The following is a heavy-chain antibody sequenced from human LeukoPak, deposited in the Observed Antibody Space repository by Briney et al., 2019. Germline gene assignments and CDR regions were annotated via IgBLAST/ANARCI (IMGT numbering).Heavy chain of an antibody. J-gene: IGHJ4*02. Sequence: GGSLRLSCAASGFTFSSYAMHWVRQAPGKGLEWVAVISYDGSNKYYADSVKGRFPISRDNSKNTLYLQMNSLRAEDTAVYYCARDGDYVWGSYRSYFDYWGQGTLVTVSS. CDR2: ISYDGSNK. CDR3: ARDGDYVWGSYRSYFDY. V-gene: IGHV3-30*04. D-gene: IGHD3-16*02. CDR1: GFTFSSYA.